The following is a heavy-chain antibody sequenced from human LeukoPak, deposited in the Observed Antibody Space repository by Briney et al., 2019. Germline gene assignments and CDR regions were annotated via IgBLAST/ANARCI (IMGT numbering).Heavy chain of an antibody. V-gene: IGHV3-48*02. D-gene: IGHD2-2*01. CDR2: ISTTSGTI. J-gene: IGHJ6*02. CDR1: GFTFSGYS. Sequence: GESLRLSCAASGFTFSGYSMNWVRQSPGKGLDWVSYISTTSGTIYYADSVKGRFTISRDNAKNSLYLQMNSLRDEDTAVYYCARDGYPAPNYYYYGMDVWGQGTTVTVSS. CDR3: ARDGYPAPNYYYYGMDV.